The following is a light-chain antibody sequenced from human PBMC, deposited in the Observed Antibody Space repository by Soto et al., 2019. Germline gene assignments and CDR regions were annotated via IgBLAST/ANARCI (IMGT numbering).Light chain of an antibody. CDR2: EVS. J-gene: IGLJ1*01. CDR1: SSDVGSYNL. V-gene: IGLV2-23*02. Sequence: QSALTQPASVSGSPGQSITISCTGTSSDVGSYNLVSWYQQHPGKAPKLMIYEVSKRHSGVSNRFSGSKSGNTASLTISGLQAEDEADYYCCSYAGSSIPYVFGTGTKLTVL. CDR3: CSYAGSSIPYV.